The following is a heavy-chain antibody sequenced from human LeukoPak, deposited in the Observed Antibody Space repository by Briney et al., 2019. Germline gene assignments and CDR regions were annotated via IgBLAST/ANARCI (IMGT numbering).Heavy chain of an antibody. CDR2: ISSSSSTI. V-gene: IGHV3-48*01. CDR1: GFTFSSYS. CDR3: AMDSAWLPLKFDY. J-gene: IGHJ4*02. D-gene: IGHD5-24*01. Sequence: GGSLRLSCAASGFTFSSYSMNWVRQAPGRGLEWVSYISSSSSTIYYADSVKGRFTNSRDNAKNSLYLQMNSLRAEDTAVYYCAMDSAWLPLKFDYWGPGTLVAVST.